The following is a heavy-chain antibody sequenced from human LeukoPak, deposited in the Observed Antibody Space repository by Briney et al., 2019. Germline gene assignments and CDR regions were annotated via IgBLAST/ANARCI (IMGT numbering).Heavy chain of an antibody. V-gene: IGHV4-59*08. D-gene: IGHD6-19*01. CDR2: IYYSGST. Sequence: PSETLSLTCTVSGGSISSYYWSWIRQPPGKGLEWIGYIYYSGSTNYNPSLKSRVTISVDTSKNQFSLKLSSVTAADTAVYYCARHVKVAVAVTSDNWFDPWGQGTLVTVSS. J-gene: IGHJ5*02. CDR3: ARHVKVAVAVTSDNWFDP. CDR1: GGSISSYY.